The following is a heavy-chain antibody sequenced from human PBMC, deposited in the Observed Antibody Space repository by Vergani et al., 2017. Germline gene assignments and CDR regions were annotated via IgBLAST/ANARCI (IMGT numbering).Heavy chain of an antibody. CDR3: ARQGWGSYRYTRAFDI. Sequence: QVQLQESGPGLVKPSQTLSLTCTVSGGSISSGSYYWSWIRQPAGQGLEWIGRIYTSGSTNYNPSLKSRVTRAVDTSKNQFYLKLSAVTAADTAVYYCARQGWGSYRYTRAFDIWGQGTMVTVSS. CDR2: IYTSGST. CDR1: GGSISSGSYY. J-gene: IGHJ3*02. V-gene: IGHV4-61*02. D-gene: IGHD3-16*02.